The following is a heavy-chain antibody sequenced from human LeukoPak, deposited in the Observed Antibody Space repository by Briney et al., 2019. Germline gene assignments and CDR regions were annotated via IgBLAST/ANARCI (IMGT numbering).Heavy chain of an antibody. D-gene: IGHD5-18*01. CDR1: GYTFTGYF. V-gene: IGHV1-2*02. Sequence: ASVKVSCKTSGYTFTGYFIHWVRQAPGQGLEWMGWITPNTGGTNYAQKFQGRVTMTTDTSSSTAYKDLSRLTSDDTAMFYCASGGYKLNYWGQGTLVTVSS. CDR3: ASGGYKLNY. J-gene: IGHJ4*02. CDR2: ITPNTGGT.